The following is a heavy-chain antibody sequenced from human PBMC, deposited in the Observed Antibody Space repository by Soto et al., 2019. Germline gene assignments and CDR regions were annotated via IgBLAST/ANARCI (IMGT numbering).Heavy chain of an antibody. V-gene: IGHV1-58*01. CDR3: AAAIAAAGNGDPFDY. CDR2: IVVGSGNT. J-gene: IGHJ4*02. CDR1: GFTFTSSA. Sequence: SEKVSCKASGFTFTSSAVQWVRQARGQRLEWIGWIVVGSGNTNYAQKFQERVTITRDMSTSTAYMELSSLRSEDTAVYYCAAAIAAAGNGDPFDYWGQGTLVTVSS. D-gene: IGHD6-13*01.